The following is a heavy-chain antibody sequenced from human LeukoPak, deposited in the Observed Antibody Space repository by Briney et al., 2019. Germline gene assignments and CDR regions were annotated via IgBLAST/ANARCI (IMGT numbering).Heavy chain of an antibody. CDR2: IYYSGST. CDR3: ARNNTLMMYPRGGEDKGFDY. J-gene: IGHJ4*02. Sequence: GSLRLSCAASGFTFSSYAMSWVRQAPGKGLEWIGSIYYSGSTHYNPSLKSRVTISVDTSKNEFSLKLSSVTAADTAVYYCARNNTLMMYPRGGEDKGFDYWGQGTLVTVSS. CDR1: GFTFSSYA. D-gene: IGHD2-8*01. V-gene: IGHV4-39*01.